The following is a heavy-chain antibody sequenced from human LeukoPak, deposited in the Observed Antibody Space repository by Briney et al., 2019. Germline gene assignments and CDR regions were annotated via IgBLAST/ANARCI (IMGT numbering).Heavy chain of an antibody. CDR1: GYTFTSYD. J-gene: IGHJ4*02. CDR3: ARVRPIVGATLFDY. D-gene: IGHD1-26*01. V-gene: IGHV1-8*01. Sequence: ASVKVSCKDSGYTFTSYDINWVGQATGQGVEWMGWMNTNRGNTGYAQKFQGRGTITRNTSITTAYMELSSLRSEDTAVYYCARVRPIVGATLFDYWGQGTLVTVSS. CDR2: MNTNRGNT.